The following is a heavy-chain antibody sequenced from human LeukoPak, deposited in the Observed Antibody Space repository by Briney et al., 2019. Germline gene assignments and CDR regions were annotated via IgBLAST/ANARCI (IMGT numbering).Heavy chain of an antibody. Sequence: GGSLRLSCAASGFIFNNYGLHWVRQAPGKGLEWVAVISFDGNDKYYGDSVKGRFTISRDNSKNTLCLQMSSLRTEDTAVYFCARGSIVGATSGAFDIWGEGTMVSVSS. CDR2: ISFDGNDK. V-gene: IGHV3-30*03. CDR1: GFIFNNYG. J-gene: IGHJ3*02. D-gene: IGHD1-26*01. CDR3: ARGSIVGATSGAFDI.